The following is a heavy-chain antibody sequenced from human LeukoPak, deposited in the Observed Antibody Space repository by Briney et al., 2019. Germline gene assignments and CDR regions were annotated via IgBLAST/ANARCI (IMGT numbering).Heavy chain of an antibody. Sequence: GESLKISCQASGYSFTSYWIGWVRQMPGKGLEWVGIIYPGDSGTRYGPSFQGQVTISADKSTSTAYLQWSSLKSSDTAMYYCARLRQLWTLDYWGQGTLVTVSS. V-gene: IGHV5-51*01. CDR3: ARLRQLWTLDY. J-gene: IGHJ4*02. CDR2: IYPGDSGT. CDR1: GYSFTSYW. D-gene: IGHD5-18*01.